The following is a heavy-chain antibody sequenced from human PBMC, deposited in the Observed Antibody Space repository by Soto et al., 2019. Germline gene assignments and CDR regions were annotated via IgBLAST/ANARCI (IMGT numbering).Heavy chain of an antibody. J-gene: IGHJ4*02. D-gene: IGHD6-19*01. CDR1: GFTFSSYG. Sequence: GGSLRLSCAASGFTFSSYGMHWVRQAPGKGLEWVAVIWYDGSNKYYADSVKGRFTISRDNSKNTLYLQMISLRAEDTAVYYCARGVAVAGTGGPFFDYWGQGTLVTVSS. CDR2: IWYDGSNK. CDR3: ARGVAVAGTGGPFFDY. V-gene: IGHV3-33*01.